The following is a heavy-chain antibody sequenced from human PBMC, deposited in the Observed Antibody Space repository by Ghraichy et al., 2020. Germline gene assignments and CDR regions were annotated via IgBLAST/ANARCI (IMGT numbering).Heavy chain of an antibody. D-gene: IGHD3-3*01. CDR1: GFTFSSYG. CDR2: ISYDGSNK. J-gene: IGHJ4*02. V-gene: IGHV3-30*18. CDR3: AKDGSEDEYDFWSGYLDSYYFDY. Sequence: LSLTCAASGFTFSSYGMHWVRQAPGKGLEWVAVISYDGSNKYYADSVKGRFTISRDNSKNTLYLQMNSLRAEDTAVYYCAKDGSEDEYDFWSGYLDSYYFDYWGQGTLVTVSS.